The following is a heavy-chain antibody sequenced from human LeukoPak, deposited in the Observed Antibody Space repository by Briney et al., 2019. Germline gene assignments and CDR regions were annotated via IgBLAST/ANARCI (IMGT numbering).Heavy chain of an antibody. Sequence: SETLSLTCTVSGGSISSSSYYWGWIRQPPGKGLEWIGSTYYSGSTYYNPSLKSRVTISVDTSKNQFSLKLSSVTAADTAVYYCARHREMATIDYWGQGTLVTVSS. CDR1: GGSISSSSYY. CDR2: TYYSGST. V-gene: IGHV4-39*01. CDR3: ARHREMATIDY. J-gene: IGHJ4*02. D-gene: IGHD5-24*01.